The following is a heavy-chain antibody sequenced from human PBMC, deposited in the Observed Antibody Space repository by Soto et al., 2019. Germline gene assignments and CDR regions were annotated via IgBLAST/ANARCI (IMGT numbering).Heavy chain of an antibody. D-gene: IGHD2-2*01. CDR1: GYSFASYY. J-gene: IGHJ5*02. CDR2: IQPSDGST. V-gene: IGHV1-46*01. Sequence: VASVKVSCKASGYSFASYYMHWVRQAPGQGLEWMGIIQPSDGSTSYAQRFQDRVTMTRDTSTSTVYMELSSLRSEDTAVYYCATSLPLDIVVVPAAIRMTNWYDPWGQGTLVTVSS. CDR3: ATSLPLDIVVVPAAIRMTNWYDP.